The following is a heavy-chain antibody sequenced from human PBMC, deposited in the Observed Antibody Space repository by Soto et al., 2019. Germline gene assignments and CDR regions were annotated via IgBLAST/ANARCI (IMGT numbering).Heavy chain of an antibody. Sequence: SQTLSLTCVISGDSVSSNSAAWNWIRQSPSRGLEWLGRTYYRSKWYNDYAVSVKSRITINPDTSKNQFSLRLNSVTPEDTAVYYCAREVAARSGTWFDPWGQGTLVTVSS. D-gene: IGHD6-6*01. V-gene: IGHV6-1*01. CDR2: TYYRSKWYN. CDR3: AREVAARSGTWFDP. CDR1: GDSVSSNSAA. J-gene: IGHJ5*02.